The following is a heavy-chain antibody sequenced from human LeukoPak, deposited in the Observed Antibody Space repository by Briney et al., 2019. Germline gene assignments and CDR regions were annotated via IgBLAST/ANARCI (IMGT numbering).Heavy chain of an antibody. CDR3: TRRREYKHAFDL. V-gene: IGHV4-59*01. CDR1: GGSISSYY. Sequence: SETLSLTCTVSGGSISSYYWSWIRQPPGKGLEWIGYIHYSGSTNYNPSLKSRVTISVDTSKNQFSLKLSSVTAADTAVYYCTRRREYKHAFDLWGQGTMVTVSS. J-gene: IGHJ3*01. CDR2: IHYSGST. D-gene: IGHD6-6*01.